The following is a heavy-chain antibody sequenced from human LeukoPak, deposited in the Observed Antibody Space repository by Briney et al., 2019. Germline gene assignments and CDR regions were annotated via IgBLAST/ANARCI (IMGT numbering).Heavy chain of an antibody. CDR1: GFTFSSYS. J-gene: IGHJ4*02. CDR3: TTRRQDGW. V-gene: IGHV3-15*01. Sequence: GGSLRLSCAASGFTFSSYSMNWVRQAPGRGLEWVGRIKSKIGGGTIDYGAPVKGIFTISRDDSRNTLYLQMNSLKTEDTAVYYCTTRRQDGWWGKGTPVTVS. D-gene: IGHD2-15*01. CDR2: IKSKIGGGTI.